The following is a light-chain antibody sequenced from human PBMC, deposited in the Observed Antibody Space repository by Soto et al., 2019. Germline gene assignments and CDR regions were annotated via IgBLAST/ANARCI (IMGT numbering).Light chain of an antibody. CDR3: QQRSKWPPLFT. CDR1: QSVTSY. Sequence: EVVLTQSPATLSLSPGERAILACRVSQSVTSYLAWYQQKPGQSPRLLIYDASTRATGIPARFSGSGSGTDFTLTISSLEPEDFAIYYCQQRSKWPPLFTFGPGTKVDIK. V-gene: IGKV3-11*01. CDR2: DAS. J-gene: IGKJ3*01.